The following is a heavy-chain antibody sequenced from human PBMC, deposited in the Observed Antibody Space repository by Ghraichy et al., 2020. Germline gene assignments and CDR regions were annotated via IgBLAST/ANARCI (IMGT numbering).Heavy chain of an antibody. J-gene: IGHJ4*02. D-gene: IGHD2-2*02. V-gene: IGHV3-23*01. CDR1: GFIFSNFA. CDR3: AKAEIGGPASIQCPDF. Sequence: GESLNISCAASGFIFSNFAMTWVRQAPGKGLEWVSGISNSGDATYYADSVKGRFTISRDNSQSTLYLQMNNLRSEDTAVYFCAKAEIGGPASIQCPDFWGQGTLVTVSS. CDR2: ISNSGDAT.